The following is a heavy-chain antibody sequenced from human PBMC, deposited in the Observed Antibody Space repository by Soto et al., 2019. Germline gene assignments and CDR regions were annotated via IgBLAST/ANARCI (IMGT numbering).Heavy chain of an antibody. V-gene: IGHV4-30-4*01. D-gene: IGHD3-10*01. CDR1: GGSISSGDYY. CDR2: IYYSGTT. J-gene: IGHJ5*02. CDR3: ANMVRGVINWFDP. Sequence: QVQLQESDPGLVKPSQTLSLTCTVSGGSISSGDYYWSWIRKPPGKGLEWIGYIYYSGTTYYNPSLKSRVTISVDTSKNQFSLKLSSVTAADTAVYYCANMVRGVINWFDPWGQGTLVAVSS.